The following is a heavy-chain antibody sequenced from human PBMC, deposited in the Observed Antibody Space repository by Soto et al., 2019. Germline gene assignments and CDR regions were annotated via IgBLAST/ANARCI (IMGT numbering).Heavy chain of an antibody. CDR1: GGSISSGGYY. D-gene: IGHD6-13*01. CDR2: IYHSGST. CDR3: ARRYSSSLDV. J-gene: IGHJ6*02. V-gene: IGHV4-30-2*01. Sequence: SETLSLTCTVSGGSISSGGYYWSWIRQHPGKGLEWIGYIYHSGSTYYNPSLKSRVTISVDRSKNQFSLKLSSVTAADTAVYYCARRYSSSLDVWGQGTTVTVSS.